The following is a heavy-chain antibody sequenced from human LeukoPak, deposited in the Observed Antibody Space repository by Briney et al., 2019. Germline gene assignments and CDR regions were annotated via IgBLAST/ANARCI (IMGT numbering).Heavy chain of an antibody. Sequence: GGSLRLSCAASGFTFSDYYMSWIRQAPGKGLEWVSYISSSGSTIYYADSVKGRSTISRDNAKNSLYLQMNSLRAEDTAVYYCAKDKAHGDYYLDSWGQGALVTVSS. V-gene: IGHV3-11*01. D-gene: IGHD2-21*01. CDR3: AKDKAHGDYYLDS. CDR1: GFTFSDYY. CDR2: ISSSGSTI. J-gene: IGHJ4*02.